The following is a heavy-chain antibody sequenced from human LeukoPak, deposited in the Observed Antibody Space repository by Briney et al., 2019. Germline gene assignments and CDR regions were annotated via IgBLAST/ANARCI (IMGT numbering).Heavy chain of an antibody. CDR1: GGSFSGYY. J-gene: IGHJ3*02. CDR3: ARGRRTVAGTRNAFDI. CDR2: INHSGST. Sequence: SETLSLTCAVYGGSFSGYYWSWIRQPPGKGLEWIGEINHSGSTNYNPSLKSRVTILVDTSKNQFSLKLSSVTAADTAVYYCARGRRTVAGTRNAFDIWGQGTMVTVSS. V-gene: IGHV4-34*01. D-gene: IGHD6-19*01.